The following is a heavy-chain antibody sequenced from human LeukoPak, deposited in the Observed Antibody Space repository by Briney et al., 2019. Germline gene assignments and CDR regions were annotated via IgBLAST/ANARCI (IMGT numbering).Heavy chain of an antibody. V-gene: IGHV1-8*01. CDR3: ARDEWGNRIDY. CDR2: MNPNSGNT. D-gene: IGHD2-8*01. CDR1: GYTFTSYD. J-gene: IGHJ4*02. Sequence: ASVKVSCKASGYTFTSYDINWVRQATGQGLEWMGWMNPNSGNTGYAQKLQGRVTMTTDTSTSTAYMELRSLRSDDTAVYYCARDEWGNRIDYWGQGTLVTVSS.